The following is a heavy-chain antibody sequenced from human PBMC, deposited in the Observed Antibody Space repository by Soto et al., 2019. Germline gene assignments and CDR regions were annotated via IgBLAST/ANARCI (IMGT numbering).Heavy chain of an antibody. CDR2: ISAYNGNT. J-gene: IGHJ5*02. Sequence: ASVKVSCKASVYTFSGDYMHWVRQAPGQGLEWMGWISAYNGNTNYAQKLQGRVTMTTDTSTSTAYMELRSLRSDDTAVYYCARDLAVAAWFDPWGQGTLVTVSS. CDR1: VYTFSGDY. CDR3: ARDLAVAAWFDP. V-gene: IGHV1-18*04. D-gene: IGHD6-19*01.